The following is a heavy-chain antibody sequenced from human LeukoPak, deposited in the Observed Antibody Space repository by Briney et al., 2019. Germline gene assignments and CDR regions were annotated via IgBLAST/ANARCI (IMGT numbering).Heavy chain of an antibody. J-gene: IGHJ4*02. Sequence: GGSLRLSCAASGLTFSSYSMNWVRQAPGKGLEWVSPISSSSSYIYYADSVTGRFTISRDNAKNSLYLQMNSLRAEDTAVYYCARWTYGSGSYAPQYYFDYWGQGTLVTVSS. CDR3: ARWTYGSGSYAPQYYFDY. D-gene: IGHD3-10*01. CDR2: ISSSSSYI. CDR1: GLTFSSYS. V-gene: IGHV3-21*01.